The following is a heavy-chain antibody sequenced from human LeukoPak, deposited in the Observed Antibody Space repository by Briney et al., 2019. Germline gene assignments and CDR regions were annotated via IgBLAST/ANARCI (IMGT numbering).Heavy chain of an antibody. Sequence: GGSLRLSCAASGFTFSSYWMSWVRQAPGKGLEWVANIKQDGSEKYYVDSVKGRFTISRDNSKNSLYLQMNSLRTEDTALYYCAKGYTAMAPYYFDYWGQGTLVTVSS. J-gene: IGHJ4*02. D-gene: IGHD5-18*01. CDR1: GFTFSSYW. V-gene: IGHV3-7*03. CDR2: IKQDGSEK. CDR3: AKGYTAMAPYYFDY.